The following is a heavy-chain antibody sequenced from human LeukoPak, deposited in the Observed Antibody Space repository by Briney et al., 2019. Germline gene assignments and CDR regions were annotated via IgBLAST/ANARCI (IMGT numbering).Heavy chain of an antibody. CDR1: VGSFSGYY. Sequence: SETLCLTCAVYVGSFSGYYWSWIRQTPGKGLEWVWQINDSGSTNYNTSPESRVNISVDTSKNQISLMLSSVAAADTAVSFFARVYVWGSYRRDNWCVPWVQGTKATVSS. CDR3: ARVYVWGSYRRDNWCVP. V-gene: IGHV4-34*01. CDR2: INDSGST. D-gene: IGHD3-16*02. J-gene: IGHJ5*02.